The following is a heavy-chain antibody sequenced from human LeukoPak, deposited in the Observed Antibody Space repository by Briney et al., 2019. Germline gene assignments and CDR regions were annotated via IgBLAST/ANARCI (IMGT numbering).Heavy chain of an antibody. J-gene: IGHJ5*02. CDR3: ARGDPHADL. V-gene: IGHV3-48*03. Sequence: GGSLRLSCAASGFDLSTYEMNWVRQAPGKGLEWIADITISGHTKNYADSVKGRFSISRDNARTSLYLQMHSLRVEDTGVYYCARGDPHADLWGQGTLVCVSS. D-gene: IGHD5-24*01. CDR1: GFDLSTYE. CDR2: ITISGHTK.